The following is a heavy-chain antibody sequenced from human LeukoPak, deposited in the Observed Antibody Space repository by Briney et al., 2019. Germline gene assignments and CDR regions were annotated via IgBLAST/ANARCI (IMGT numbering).Heavy chain of an antibody. D-gene: IGHD3-9*01. CDR2: INPNSGGT. V-gene: IGHV1-2*02. CDR1: VYTFTGYY. Sequence: GSSVNVSCKASVYTFTGYYMHWVGRAPGQELGWMGWINPNSGGTNYAQKCQGRDTMTRDTSISTAYMELSRLRSDDTAVYYCARYDILPPGDYWGQGTLVTVSS. CDR3: ARYDILPPGDY. J-gene: IGHJ4*02.